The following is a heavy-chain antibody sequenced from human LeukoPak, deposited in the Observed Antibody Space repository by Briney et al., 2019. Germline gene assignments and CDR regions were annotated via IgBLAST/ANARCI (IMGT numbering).Heavy chain of an antibody. CDR2: ISSSSSTI. CDR1: GFIFSSYS. D-gene: IGHD3-10*01. V-gene: IGHV3-48*01. CDR3: AKDSGSGSFDY. J-gene: IGHJ4*02. Sequence: GGSLRLSCAASGFIFSSYSMNWVRQAPGKGLEWVSYISSSSSTIYYADSVKGRFTISRDNAKNSLYLQMNSLRAEDTAVYYCAKDSGSGSFDYWGQGTLVTVSS.